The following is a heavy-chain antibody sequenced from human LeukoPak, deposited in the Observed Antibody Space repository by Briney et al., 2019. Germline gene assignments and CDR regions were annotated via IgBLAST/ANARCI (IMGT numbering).Heavy chain of an antibody. CDR1: GGSISSYY. CDR2: IYYSGST. CDR3: ARHLRDWKQHFDY. Sequence: PSETLSLTCTVSGGSISSYYWSWIRQPPGKGLEWIGYIYYSGSTNYNPSLKSRVTISVDTSKNQFSLKLSSVTAADTAVYYCARHLRDWKQHFDYWGQGTLVTVSS. J-gene: IGHJ4*02. V-gene: IGHV4-59*08. D-gene: IGHD1-1*01.